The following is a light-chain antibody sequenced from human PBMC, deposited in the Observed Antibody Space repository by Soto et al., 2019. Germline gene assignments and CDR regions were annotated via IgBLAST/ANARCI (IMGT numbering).Light chain of an antibody. CDR3: QQRSYWPPLT. CDR2: GAS. J-gene: IGKJ4*01. Sequence: EIVLTQSPATLSLSPGERATLSCRASQSVSSYLAWYQQKPGQAPRLLIYGASNRATGIPARFSGSGSGTDLTLTISSLEPEDFAFYFCQQRSYWPPLTFGGGTKVEIK. V-gene: IGKV3-11*01. CDR1: QSVSSY.